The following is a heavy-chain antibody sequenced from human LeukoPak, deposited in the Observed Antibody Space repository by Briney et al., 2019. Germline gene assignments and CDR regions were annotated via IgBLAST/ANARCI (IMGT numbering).Heavy chain of an antibody. CDR2: MNPNSGNT. Sequence: ASVKVSCKASGYTFTSYDINWVRQATGQGLEWMGWMNPNSGNTGYAQKFQGRVTMTRNTSISTAYMELSSLRSEDTAVYYCAAAWGSGWFPPDGLYYYGMDVWGQGTTVTVSS. CDR1: GYTFTSYD. D-gene: IGHD6-19*01. CDR3: AAAWGSGWFPPDGLYYYGMDV. J-gene: IGHJ6*02. V-gene: IGHV1-8*01.